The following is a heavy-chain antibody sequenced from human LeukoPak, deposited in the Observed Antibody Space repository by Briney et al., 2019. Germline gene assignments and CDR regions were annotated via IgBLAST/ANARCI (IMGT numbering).Heavy chain of an antibody. CDR2: INPNSGGT. J-gene: IGHJ5*02. CDR3: ARDRTIFGVVIRAPFDP. V-gene: IGHV1-2*02. Sequence: GASVKVSCKASGYTFTGYYMHWVRQAPGQGLEWMGWINPNSGGTNYAQKFQGRVTMTRDTSISTAYMELSRLRSDDTAVYYCARDRTIFGVVIRAPFDPWGQGTLVTVSS. CDR1: GYTFTGYY. D-gene: IGHD3-3*01.